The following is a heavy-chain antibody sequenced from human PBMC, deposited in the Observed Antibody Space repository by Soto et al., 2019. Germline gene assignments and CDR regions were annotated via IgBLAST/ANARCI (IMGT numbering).Heavy chain of an antibody. CDR3: ARHLPDSGSYYRDAFDI. V-gene: IGHV4-59*08. CDR1: GGSITSDY. CDR2: IYYSGST. Sequence: SETLSLTCIVSGGSITSDYWNWIRQPPGKGLEWIGYIYYSGSTNYNPSLKSRVTISVDTSKNQFSLKLSSVTAADTAVYYCARHLPDSGSYYRDAFDIWGQGTMVT. D-gene: IGHD1-26*01. J-gene: IGHJ3*02.